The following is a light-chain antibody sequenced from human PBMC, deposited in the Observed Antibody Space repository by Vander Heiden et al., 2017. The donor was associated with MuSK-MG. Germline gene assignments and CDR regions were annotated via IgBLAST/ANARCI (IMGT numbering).Light chain of an antibody. CDR2: LAS. CDR3: MQALQTPWT. CDR1: QSLLHHGKGKNY. V-gene: IGKV2-28*01. Sequence: DIVVTQSPLSLPVTPGEPASISCRSSQSLLHHGKGKNYLDWYLQKPGQSPQLLIYLASTRASGVPDRFSGNGSDTDFTLKISRVEAEDVGVYYCMQALQTPWTFGQGTRVEIK. J-gene: IGKJ1*01.